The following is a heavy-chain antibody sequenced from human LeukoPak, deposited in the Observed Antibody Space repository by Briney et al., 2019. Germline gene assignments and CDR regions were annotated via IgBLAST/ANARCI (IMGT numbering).Heavy chain of an antibody. D-gene: IGHD3-22*01. Sequence: PSGTLSLTRTVSGGSISSSSYYWGWIRQPPGKGLEWIGSIYYSGSTYYNPSLKSRVTISVDTSKNQFSLKLSSVTAADTAVYYCARDLNKVLHYYDSSGTFHYFDYWGQGTLVTVSS. CDR3: ARDLNKVLHYYDSSGTFHYFDY. CDR1: GGSISSSSYY. CDR2: IYYSGST. V-gene: IGHV4-39*07. J-gene: IGHJ4*02.